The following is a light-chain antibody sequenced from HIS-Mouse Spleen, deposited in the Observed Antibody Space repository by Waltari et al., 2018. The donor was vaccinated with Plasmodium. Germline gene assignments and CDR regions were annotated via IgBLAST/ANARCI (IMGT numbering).Light chain of an antibody. Sequence: QSVLTQPPSVSAAPGQQVTISCPGSSSNIGNNYVSWYQQLPGTAPKLLIYDNNKRPSGIPDRFSGSKSGNTATLTISRVEAGDEADYYCQVWDSSSDHYVFGTGTKVTVL. J-gene: IGLJ1*01. CDR1: SSNIGNNY. V-gene: IGLV1-51*01. CDR3: QVWDSSSDHYV. CDR2: DNN.